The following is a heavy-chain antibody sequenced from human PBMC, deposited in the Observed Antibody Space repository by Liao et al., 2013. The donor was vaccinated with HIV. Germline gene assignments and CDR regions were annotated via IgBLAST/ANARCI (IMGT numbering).Heavy chain of an antibody. Sequence: QVQLQQWGAGLLKPSETLSLTCAVYGGSFSGYYWGWIRQPPGKGLEWIGTIYYSGSTYYDPSLKSRVAILVDTSKNQFSLKLSSVTAADTAVYYCARESAYYYGSGSYLVTWFDPWGQGTLVTVSS. CDR1: GGSFSGYY. CDR3: ARESAYYYGSGSYLVTWFDP. D-gene: IGHD3-10*01. CDR2: IYYSGST. V-gene: IGHV4-34*01. J-gene: IGHJ5*02.